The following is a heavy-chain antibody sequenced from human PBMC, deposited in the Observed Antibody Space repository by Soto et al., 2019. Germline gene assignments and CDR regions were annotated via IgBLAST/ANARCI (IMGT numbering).Heavy chain of an antibody. D-gene: IGHD3-3*01. CDR2: ISWNSGSI. CDR3: AKDISGKRNSRLRGGLWSGYTYYYYGMDV. Sequence: VQLVESGGGLVQPGRSLRLSCAASGFIFEDYAMHWVRQAPGKGLEWVSGISWNSGSIGYADSVKGRFTISRDNAKNSLYLQRNSLRAEDTALYYCAKDISGKRNSRLRGGLWSGYTYYYYGMDVWGQGTTVTVSS. CDR1: GFIFEDYA. J-gene: IGHJ6*02. V-gene: IGHV3-9*01.